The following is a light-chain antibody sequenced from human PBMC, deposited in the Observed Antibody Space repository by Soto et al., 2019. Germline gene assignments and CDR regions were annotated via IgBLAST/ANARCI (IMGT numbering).Light chain of an antibody. CDR1: QSVSSSY. CDR3: QQYGSSPP. Sequence: EIVLTQSPGTLSLSPGERATLSCRANQSVSSSYLAWYQQKPGQAPRLLIYGASSRATGIPDRFSGSGSGTDFTLTISRLEPEDFAVYYCQQYGSSPPFGPGTKVDIK. CDR2: GAS. J-gene: IGKJ3*01. V-gene: IGKV3-20*01.